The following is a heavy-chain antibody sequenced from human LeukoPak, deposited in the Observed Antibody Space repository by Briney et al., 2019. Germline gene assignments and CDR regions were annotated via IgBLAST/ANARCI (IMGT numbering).Heavy chain of an antibody. CDR1: GFTFSSYA. D-gene: IGHD3-3*01. Sequence: HPGGSLRLSCAASGFTFSSYAMSWVHQAPGKGLEWVAVISYDGSNKYYADSVKGRFTISRGNSKNTLYLQMNSLRAEDTAVYYCARALRRPQSSSIFGVLALTRGGDYWGQGTLVTVSS. CDR3: ARALRRPQSSSIFGVLALTRGGDY. CDR2: ISYDGSNK. J-gene: IGHJ4*02. V-gene: IGHV3-30-3*01.